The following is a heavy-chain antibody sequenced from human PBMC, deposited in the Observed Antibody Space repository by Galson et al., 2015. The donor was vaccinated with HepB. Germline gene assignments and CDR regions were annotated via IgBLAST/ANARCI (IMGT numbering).Heavy chain of an antibody. J-gene: IGHJ4*02. D-gene: IGHD6-13*01. CDR2: ISSSSTYI. CDR3: ARLYSSSFVDY. CDR1: GFTFSSYS. Sequence: SLRLSCAASGFTFSSYSMNWVRQAPGKGLEWVSSISSSSTYIYYADSLKGRFTISRDNAKNSLYLQMNSLRAEDTAVYYCARLYSSSFVDYWGQGTLVTVSS. V-gene: IGHV3-21*01.